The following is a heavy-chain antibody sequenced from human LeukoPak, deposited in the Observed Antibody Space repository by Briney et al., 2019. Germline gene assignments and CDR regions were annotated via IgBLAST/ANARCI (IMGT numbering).Heavy chain of an antibody. D-gene: IGHD2-2*01. Sequence: PGESLKISCKGSGYSFTSYWIGWVRQMPGKGLEWMGIIYPGDSDTRYSPSFQGQVTISADKSISTAYLQWSSLKASDTAMYYCARLILVARKMYYFDYWGQGTLVTVSS. CDR3: ARLILVARKMYYFDY. CDR2: IYPGDSDT. J-gene: IGHJ4*02. CDR1: GYSFTSYW. V-gene: IGHV5-51*01.